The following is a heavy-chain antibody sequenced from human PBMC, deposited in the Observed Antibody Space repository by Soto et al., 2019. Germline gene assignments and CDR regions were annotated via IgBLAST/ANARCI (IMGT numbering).Heavy chain of an antibody. CDR2: ISAYNGNT. Sequence: ASVKVSCKASGYTFTSYGISWVRQAPGQGLEWMGWISAYNGNTNYAQKLQGRVTMTTDTSTSTAYMELRSLRSDDTAVYYCARDGRSGSYHDGYFQHWGQGTLVTVSS. D-gene: IGHD1-26*01. V-gene: IGHV1-18*01. CDR3: ARDGRSGSYHDGYFQH. J-gene: IGHJ1*01. CDR1: GYTFTSYG.